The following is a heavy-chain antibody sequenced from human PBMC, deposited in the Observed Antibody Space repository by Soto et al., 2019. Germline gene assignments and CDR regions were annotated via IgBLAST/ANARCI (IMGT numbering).Heavy chain of an antibody. Sequence: SETLSLTCSVSGDSIIRSFWGWIRQSPGKGLQYIGYISDSGVTDYDPSLKSRVTISVDTSKNQFSLKLTSVTAADTAVYYCARGAGDFSGQDSFDIGGQGTMVXVS. V-gene: IGHV4-59*01. CDR1: GDSIIRSF. J-gene: IGHJ3*02. CDR3: ARGAGDFSGQDSFDI. D-gene: IGHD2-15*01. CDR2: ISDSGVT.